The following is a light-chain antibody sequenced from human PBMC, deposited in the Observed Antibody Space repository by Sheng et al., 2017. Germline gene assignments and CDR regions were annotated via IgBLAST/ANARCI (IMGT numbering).Light chain of an antibody. J-gene: IGLJ2*01. Sequence: QSILTQPPSASGTPGQTVIISCSGSGSNIGRNHVNWYKQFPGTAPKLLIYSSNQRPSGVPDRVSGSKSGTSASLAISGLQSEDEADYYCAAWDGSLNFQLFGRGTKLTVL. CDR3: AAWDGSLNFQL. CDR1: GSNIGRNH. V-gene: IGLV1-44*01. CDR2: SSN.